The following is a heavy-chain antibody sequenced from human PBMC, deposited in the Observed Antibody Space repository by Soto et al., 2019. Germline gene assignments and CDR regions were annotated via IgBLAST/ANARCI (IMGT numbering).Heavy chain of an antibody. D-gene: IGHD6-13*01. CDR1: GDSVSSNSAA. CDR2: TYYRSKWYN. J-gene: IGHJ4*02. CDR3: ARDLAAAGSYFDY. Sequence: SQTLSLTCAISGDSVSSNSAACTWIRQSPSRGLEWLGRTYYRSKWYNDYAVSVKSRITINPDTSKNQFSLQLNSVTPEDTAVYYCARDLAAAGSYFDYWGQGTLVTVSS. V-gene: IGHV6-1*01.